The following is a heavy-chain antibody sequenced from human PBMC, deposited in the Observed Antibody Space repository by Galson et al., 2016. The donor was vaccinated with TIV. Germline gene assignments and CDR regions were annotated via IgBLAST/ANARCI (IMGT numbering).Heavy chain of an antibody. CDR2: ISYDGGHK. CDR1: GFTFSYYP. J-gene: IGHJ4*02. Sequence: SLRLSCADTGFTFSYYPMHWVRQAPGKGLEWVAFISYDGGHKYYADSLKGRFTISRDNSKNTVYLQMNSLRREDTAVYYCAKEVGRRLHYWGQGTLVTVSS. CDR3: AKEVGRRLHY. V-gene: IGHV3-30-3*01. D-gene: IGHD1-26*01.